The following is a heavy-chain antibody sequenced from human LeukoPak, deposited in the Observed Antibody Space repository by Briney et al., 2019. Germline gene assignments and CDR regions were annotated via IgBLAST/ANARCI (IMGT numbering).Heavy chain of an antibody. Sequence: GGSLRLSCAASGFTFSSYAMHWVRQAPGKGLEWVAVISYDGSNKYYADSVKGRFTISRDNSKNTLYLQMNSLRAEDTAVYYCARGGGRWEDYFDYWGQGTLVTVSS. D-gene: IGHD1-26*01. J-gene: IGHJ4*02. CDR1: GFTFSSYA. CDR3: ARGGGRWEDYFDY. V-gene: IGHV3-30-3*01. CDR2: ISYDGSNK.